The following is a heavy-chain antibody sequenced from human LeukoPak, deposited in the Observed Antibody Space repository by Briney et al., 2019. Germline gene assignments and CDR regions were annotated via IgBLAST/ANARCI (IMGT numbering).Heavy chain of an antibody. J-gene: IGHJ4*02. CDR3: ARIYGSGSYWDY. CDR1: GFTFSSYW. Sequence: GGSLRLSCAASGFTFSSYWMHWVRQAPGKGLVWVSRINSDGSSTSYADSVKGRFTISRDNAKNTLYLQMNSLRAEDTAVYYCARIYGSGSYWDYWGQGTLVTVSS. D-gene: IGHD3-10*01. CDR2: INSDGSST. V-gene: IGHV3-74*01.